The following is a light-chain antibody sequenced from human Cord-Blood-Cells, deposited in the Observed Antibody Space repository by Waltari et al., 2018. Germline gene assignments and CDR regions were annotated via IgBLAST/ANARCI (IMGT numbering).Light chain of an antibody. V-gene: IGKV3-11*01. J-gene: IGKJ2*03. CDR1: QSVSSY. CDR2: DAS. CDR3: QQRSNWPPYS. Sequence: EIVLPQSPATLSLSPGERATLYCRASQSVSSYLAWYQQKPGQAPRLLIYDASNRATGIPARFSGSGSGTDFTLTISSLEPEDFAVYYCQQRSNWPPYSFGQGTKLEIK.